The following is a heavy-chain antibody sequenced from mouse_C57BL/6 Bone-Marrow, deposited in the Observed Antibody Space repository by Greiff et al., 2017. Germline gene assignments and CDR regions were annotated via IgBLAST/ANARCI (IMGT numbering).Heavy chain of an antibody. D-gene: IGHD1-1*01. CDR2: IDPSDSYT. CDR1: GYTFTSYW. J-gene: IGHJ4*01. Sequence: VQLQQPGAELVKPGASVKLSCKASGYTFTSYWMQWVKQRPGPGLEWIGEIDPSDSYTNYNQKFKGKATLTVDTSSSTAYMQLSSLTSGDSAVYYCARGGFYYFGSSYECYAMDYWGQGTSVTVSS. V-gene: IGHV1-50*01. CDR3: ARGGFYYFGSSYECYAMDY.